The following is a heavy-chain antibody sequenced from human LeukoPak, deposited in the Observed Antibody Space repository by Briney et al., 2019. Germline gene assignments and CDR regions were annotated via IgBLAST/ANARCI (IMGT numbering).Heavy chain of an antibody. D-gene: IGHD5-18*01. CDR2: IYYSGST. CDR3: ASQSLDGYSYGYDDY. V-gene: IGHV4-39*01. CDR1: GGSIRSSSYY. J-gene: IGHJ4*02. Sequence: SETLSLTCTVSGGSIRSSSYYWGWIRQPPGKGLEWIGSIYYSGSTYYNPSLKSRVTISVDTSKNQFSLKLSSVTAADTAVYYCASQSLDGYSYGYDDYWGQGTLVTVPS.